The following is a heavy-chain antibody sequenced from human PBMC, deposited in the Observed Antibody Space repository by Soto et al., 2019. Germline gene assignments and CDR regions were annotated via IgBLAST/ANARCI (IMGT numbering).Heavy chain of an antibody. J-gene: IGHJ4*02. CDR2: ISGSGGST. Sequence: LRLSCAASGFTSSSYAMSWVRQAPGKGLEWVSAISGSGGSTYYADSVKGRFTISRDNSKNTLYLQMNSLRAEDTAVYYCADPVTGPFGYWGQGTLVTVSS. CDR3: ADPVTGPFGY. CDR1: GFTSSSYA. V-gene: IGHV3-23*01. D-gene: IGHD2-21*02.